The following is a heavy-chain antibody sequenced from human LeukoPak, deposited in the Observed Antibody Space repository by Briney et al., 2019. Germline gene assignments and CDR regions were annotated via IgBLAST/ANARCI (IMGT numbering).Heavy chain of an antibody. D-gene: IGHD3-22*01. J-gene: IGHJ4*02. CDR3: ARTPRPTYETSGYYLDY. Sequence: GASVKVSCKASGYTFTSYGISWVRQAPGQGLEWMGWISAYNGNTNYAPKFQGRVTMTTDTSTNTAYMEVRSLRSDDTAIYFCARTPRPTYETSGYYLDYWGQGTLVTVSS. V-gene: IGHV1-18*01. CDR2: ISAYNGNT. CDR1: GYTFTSYG.